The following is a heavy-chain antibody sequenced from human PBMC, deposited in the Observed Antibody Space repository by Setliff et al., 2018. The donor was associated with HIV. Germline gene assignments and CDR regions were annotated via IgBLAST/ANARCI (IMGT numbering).Heavy chain of an antibody. CDR2: IYYSGST. Sequence: LSLTCTVSGGSISGSSYYWGWIRQPPGKGLEWIGSIYYSGSTYYTPSLRSRVTISIDTTKNQFYLKMSSVTAADTAVYYCARSPFLPSGYFDDWGQGSLVTVSS. J-gene: IGHJ4*02. CDR1: GGSISGSSYY. CDR3: ARSPFLPSGYFDD. D-gene: IGHD3-3*01. V-gene: IGHV4-39*07.